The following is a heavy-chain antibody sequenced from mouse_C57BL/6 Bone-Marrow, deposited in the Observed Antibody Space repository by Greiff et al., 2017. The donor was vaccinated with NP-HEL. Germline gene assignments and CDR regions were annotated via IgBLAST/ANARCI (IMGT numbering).Heavy chain of an antibody. V-gene: IGHV3-8*01. CDR3: ARSPLWLRRNYYVWTT. J-gene: IGHJ4*01. CDR2: ISYSGST. CDR1: GYSITSDY. D-gene: IGHD2-2*01. Sequence: EVKLMESGPGLAKPSQTLSLTCSVTGYSITSDYWNWIRKFPGNRLEYMGYISYSGSTYYNPSLKSRISITRDTSKNQYYLQLNSVTTEDTATYYCARSPLWLRRNYYVWTTGVKEPQSPSPQ.